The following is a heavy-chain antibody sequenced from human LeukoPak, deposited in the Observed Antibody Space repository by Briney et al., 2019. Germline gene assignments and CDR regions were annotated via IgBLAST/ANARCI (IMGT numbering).Heavy chain of an antibody. J-gene: IGHJ4*02. CDR2: ISYDGSNK. Sequence: GGSLRLSCAASGFTFSSYAMHWVRQAPGKGLEWVAVISYDGSNKYYADSVKGRFTISRDNSKNTLYLQMNSLRAEDTALYYCAKDRGALNYGDYPYFDSWGQGTLVTVSS. CDR3: AKDRGALNYGDYPYFDS. D-gene: IGHD4-17*01. CDR1: GFTFSSYA. V-gene: IGHV3-30-3*01.